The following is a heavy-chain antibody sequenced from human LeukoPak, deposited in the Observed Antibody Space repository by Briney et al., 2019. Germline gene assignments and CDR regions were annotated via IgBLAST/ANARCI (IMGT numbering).Heavy chain of an antibody. V-gene: IGHV3-15*01. Sequence: PGGSLRLSCAASGFTFSNTWMNWVRQAPGKGLEWVGRIKSKPDGGTTDYAAPVRGRFTISRDDSKNTLYLQMNSLKTEDTAVYYCTTDRTLDYYGSGSPIDYWGQGTLVTVSS. D-gene: IGHD3-10*01. CDR3: TTDRTLDYYGSGSPIDY. J-gene: IGHJ4*02. CDR2: IKSKPDGGTT. CDR1: GFTFSNTW.